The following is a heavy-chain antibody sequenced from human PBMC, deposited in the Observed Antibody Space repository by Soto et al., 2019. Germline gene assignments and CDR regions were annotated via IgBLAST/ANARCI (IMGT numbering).Heavy chain of an antibody. V-gene: IGHV6-1*01. CDR1: GDSVSSNSAA. D-gene: IGHD6-13*01. CDR3: ARAGEVSSSWYKGDYYYYYMDV. CDR2: TYYRSKWYN. J-gene: IGHJ6*03. Sequence: SQTLSLTCAISGDSVSSNSAAWNWIRQSPSRGLEWLGRTYYRSKWYNDYAVSVKSRITINPDTSKNQFSLQLNSVTPEDTAVYYCARAGEVSSSWYKGDYYYYYMDVWGKGTTVTVSS.